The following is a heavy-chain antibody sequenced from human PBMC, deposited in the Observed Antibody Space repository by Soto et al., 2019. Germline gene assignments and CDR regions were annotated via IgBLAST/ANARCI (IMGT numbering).Heavy chain of an antibody. CDR1: GFTFSSYA. CDR3: ARNIPGWSDAFDI. V-gene: IGHV3-48*02. CDR2: ISSSSSTI. D-gene: IGHD2-15*01. Sequence: GGSLRLSCSASGFTFSSYAMHWVRQAPGKGLEWVSYISSSSSTIYYADSVKGRFTISRDNAKNSLYLQMNSLRDEDTAVYYCARNIPGWSDAFDIWGQGTMVTVS. J-gene: IGHJ3*02.